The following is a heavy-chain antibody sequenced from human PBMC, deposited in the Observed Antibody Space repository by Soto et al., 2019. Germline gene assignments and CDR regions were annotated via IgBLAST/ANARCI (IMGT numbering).Heavy chain of an antibody. D-gene: IGHD3-22*01. Sequence: QVELVQSGAEVKKPGSSVKVSCQASEDTFRNYAISWVRQAPGQGLEWMGGIIPIFGTANYAQKFQGRVTINSYTSANTVYLEISSLRSEDTAVYYCASNKYDISAYYYWDLGLWGSGTLVTVSS. CDR3: ASNKYDISAYYYWDLGL. V-gene: IGHV1-69*06. J-gene: IGHJ2*01. CDR1: EDTFRNYA. CDR2: IIPIFGTA.